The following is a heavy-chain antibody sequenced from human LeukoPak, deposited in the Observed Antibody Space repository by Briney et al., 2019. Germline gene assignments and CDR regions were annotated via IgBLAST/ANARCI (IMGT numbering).Heavy chain of an antibody. CDR3: ARDSGGRVYNY. D-gene: IGHD6-13*01. J-gene: IGHJ4*02. V-gene: IGHV3-7*03. CDR1: RFTFTTYW. Sequence: GGALRVSCAASRFTFTTYWMTWVRQAPGKGREWVANIKQDGSETYYVDSVKGRFTISRDNAKNSLYLQMNSLSAEETAVYYCARDSGGRVYNYWGQGTLVTVSS. CDR2: IKQDGSET.